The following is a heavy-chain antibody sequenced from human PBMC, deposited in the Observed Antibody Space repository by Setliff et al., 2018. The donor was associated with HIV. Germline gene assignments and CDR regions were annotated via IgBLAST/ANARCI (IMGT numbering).Heavy chain of an antibody. Sequence: ASVKVSCKASGYTFTSYPMHWVRQAPGQGLEWMGVTNTSGGSAGYAEKFRGRVTMTRDTSTNTVYMDLRNLRSEDTAVYYCARNQGDASGWYAGDYWGHGTLVTVSS. V-gene: IGHV1-46*01. J-gene: IGHJ4*01. CDR3: ARNQGDASGWYAGDY. CDR2: TNTSGGSA. CDR1: GYTFTSYP. D-gene: IGHD6-19*01.